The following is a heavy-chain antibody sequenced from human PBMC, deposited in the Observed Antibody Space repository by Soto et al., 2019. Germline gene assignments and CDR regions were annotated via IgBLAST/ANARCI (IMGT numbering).Heavy chain of an antibody. Sequence: EVQLVESGGGLVQPGGSLRLSCAASGFTFSTYRMNWVRQAPGKGLEWVSYISSSSTIYYADSVKGRFTISRDNGKNSLYLQMSSLRDEDTAVYYCATDGGYSSSYYYFDNWGQGTLVTVSS. CDR3: ATDGGYSSSYYYFDN. D-gene: IGHD2-2*01. CDR1: GFTFSTYR. J-gene: IGHJ4*02. V-gene: IGHV3-48*02. CDR2: ISSSSTI.